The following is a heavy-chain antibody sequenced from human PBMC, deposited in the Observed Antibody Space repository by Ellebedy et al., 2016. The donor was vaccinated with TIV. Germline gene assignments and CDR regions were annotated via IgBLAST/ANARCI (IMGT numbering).Heavy chain of an antibody. Sequence: ASVKVSCKASGYTFTSYFIYWVRQAPGQGLEWMGVINPIGGSTTYAQKFQGRVAMTRDTSTSTAYMELSSLRSEDTAVYYCVRDLSTADYRDYWGQGTLVTVSS. CDR3: VRDLSTADYRDY. V-gene: IGHV1-46*01. J-gene: IGHJ4*02. CDR1: GYTFTSYF. D-gene: IGHD4-11*01. CDR2: INPIGGST.